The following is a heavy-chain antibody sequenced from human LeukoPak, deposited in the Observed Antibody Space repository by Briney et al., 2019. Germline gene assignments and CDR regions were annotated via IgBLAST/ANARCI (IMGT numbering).Heavy chain of an antibody. CDR3: ARDARQQLVERFDY. CDR2: ISSSGSTI. D-gene: IGHD6-13*01. Sequence: GGSLRLSCAASGFTFSDYYMSWIRQAPGKGLKWVSYISSSGSTIYYADSVKGRFTISRDNAKNSLYLQMNSLRAEDTAVYYCARDARQQLVERFDYWGQGTLVTVSS. CDR1: GFTFSDYY. V-gene: IGHV3-11*01. J-gene: IGHJ4*02.